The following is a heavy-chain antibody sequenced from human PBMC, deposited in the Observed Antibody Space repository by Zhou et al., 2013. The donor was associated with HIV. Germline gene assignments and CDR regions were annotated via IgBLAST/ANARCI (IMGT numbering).Heavy chain of an antibody. J-gene: IGHJ6*02. CDR1: GGTFSSYA. V-gene: IGHV1-69*05. CDR3: ARDALPQRDQVVPAADSYYGMDV. D-gene: IGHD2-2*01. Sequence: QVQLVQSGAEVKKPGSSVKVSCKASGGTFSSYAISWVRQAPGQGLEWMGGIIPIFGTANYAQKFQGRVTITTDESTSTAYMELSSLRSEDTAVYYCARDALPQRDQVVPAADSYYGMDVWGQGTTVTVSS. CDR2: IIPIFGTA.